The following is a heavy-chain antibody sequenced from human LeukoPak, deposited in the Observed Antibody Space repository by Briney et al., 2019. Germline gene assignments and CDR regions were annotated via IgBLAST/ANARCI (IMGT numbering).Heavy chain of an antibody. J-gene: IGHJ4*02. V-gene: IGHV3-11*06. CDR3: ARVSYGDSGYFDY. Sequence: KPGGSLRLSCPASGFIFSDYYMSWIRQAPGKGLEWVSYISSSSSYINYADSVKGRFTISRDNAKNSLYLQMNSVRTKYRAVYYCARVSYGDSGYFDYWGQGPLVTVSA. D-gene: IGHD4-17*01. CDR1: GFIFSDYY. CDR2: ISSSSSYI.